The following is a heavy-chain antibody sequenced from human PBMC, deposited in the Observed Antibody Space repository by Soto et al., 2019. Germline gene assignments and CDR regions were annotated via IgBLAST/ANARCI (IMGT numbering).Heavy chain of an antibody. Sequence: SEILSLTCTVSGGSISSYYWSWFRQSPGKRMEWIGYVHHSWGSSYNPSLQSRVAISLDTSKSQFSLKVTSVTATDTAVYYCARQGFGPLHGLVDVWGQGTTVTVSS. CDR3: ARQGFGPLHGLVDV. CDR1: GGSISSYY. V-gene: IGHV4-59*08. D-gene: IGHD3-10*01. J-gene: IGHJ6*02. CDR2: VHHSWGS.